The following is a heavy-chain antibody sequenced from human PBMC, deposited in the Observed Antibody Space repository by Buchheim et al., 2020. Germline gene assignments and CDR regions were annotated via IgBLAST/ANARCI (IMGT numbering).Heavy chain of an antibody. D-gene: IGHD3-3*01. J-gene: IGHJ4*02. V-gene: IGHV3-23*01. CDR1: GFTFSSYA. Sequence: EVQLLESGGGLVQPGGSLRLSCAASGFTFSSYAMSWVRQAPGKGLEWVSAISGSGGSTYYADSVKGRFTISRDNSKNTLYLQMNSLRAEDTAVYYCAKDSQNRRSLEWLLSPFDYWGQGTL. CDR3: AKDSQNRRSLEWLLSPFDY. CDR2: ISGSGGST.